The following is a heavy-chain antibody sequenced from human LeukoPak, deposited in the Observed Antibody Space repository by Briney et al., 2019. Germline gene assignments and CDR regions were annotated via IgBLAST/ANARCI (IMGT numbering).Heavy chain of an antibody. CDR2: IWYDGSNK. CDR3: ARDREQWLVPGAFDI. V-gene: IGHV3-33*08. J-gene: IGHJ3*02. CDR1: GFTFSTYA. Sequence: GGSLRLSCAASGFTFSTYAMGWVRHTPGKGLEWVAVIWYDGSNKYYADSVKGRFTISRDNSKNTLYLQMNSLRAEDTAVYYCARDREQWLVPGAFDIWGQGTMVTVSS. D-gene: IGHD6-19*01.